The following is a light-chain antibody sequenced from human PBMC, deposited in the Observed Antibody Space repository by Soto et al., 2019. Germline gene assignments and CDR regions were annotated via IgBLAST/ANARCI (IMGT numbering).Light chain of an antibody. Sequence: DIPMTQSPSTLSASVGDRVTITCRASQSISSWLAWYQQKPGKAPTLLIYKASSLESGVPSRFSGSGSGTEFTLTISSLQPDDFATYYCQEYNSYSLFTFGPGTKVDIK. CDR1: QSISSW. CDR2: KAS. J-gene: IGKJ3*01. V-gene: IGKV1-5*03. CDR3: QEYNSYSLFT.